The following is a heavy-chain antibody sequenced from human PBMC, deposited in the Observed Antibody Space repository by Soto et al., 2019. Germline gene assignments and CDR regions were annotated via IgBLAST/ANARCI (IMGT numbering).Heavy chain of an antibody. J-gene: IGHJ4*02. Sequence: QVQLVESGGGVVQPGRSLRLSCAASGFTFSSYGMHWVRQAPGKGLEWVAVISYDGSNKYYADSVKGRFTISRDNSKNTLYLQMNSLRAEDTAVYYCAKAAYYYGSGRPYYFDYWVQGTLVTVSS. V-gene: IGHV3-30*18. CDR3: AKAAYYYGSGRPYYFDY. CDR1: GFTFSSYG. CDR2: ISYDGSNK. D-gene: IGHD3-10*01.